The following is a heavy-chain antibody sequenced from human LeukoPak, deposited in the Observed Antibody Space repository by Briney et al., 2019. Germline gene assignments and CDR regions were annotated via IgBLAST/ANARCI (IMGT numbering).Heavy chain of an antibody. Sequence: SETLSLTCTVSGGSLSSNKYYWGWIRQPPGKGLQWIGSIYYSGSTYYNPSLRSRVTISVDTSKIQFSLKLRSVTAADTAVYYCARGQWQSSNWLDPWGQGTLVTVSS. J-gene: IGHJ5*02. D-gene: IGHD6-19*01. CDR3: ARGQWQSSNWLDP. CDR1: GGSLSSNKYY. CDR2: IYYSGST. V-gene: IGHV4-39*07.